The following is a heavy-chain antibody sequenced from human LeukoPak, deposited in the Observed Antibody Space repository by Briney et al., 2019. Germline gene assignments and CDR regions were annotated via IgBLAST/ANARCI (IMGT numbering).Heavy chain of an antibody. Sequence: PSETLSLTCTVSGGSISSYYWTWIRQPPGKGLEWIGYIFYIGTTNYNPSLKSRVTISVDTSNNQFSLKLSSVTAADTAVYYCARLSTGGYGMDVWGRGTTVTVSS. D-gene: IGHD3-10*01. CDR1: GGSISSYY. J-gene: IGHJ6*02. CDR3: ARLSTGGYGMDV. V-gene: IGHV4-59*08. CDR2: IFYIGTT.